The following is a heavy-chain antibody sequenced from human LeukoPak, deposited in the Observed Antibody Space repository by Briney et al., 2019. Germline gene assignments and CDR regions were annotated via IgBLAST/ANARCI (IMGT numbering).Heavy chain of an antibody. Sequence: SETLSLTCTVSGGSISSYYWSWIRQPPGKGLEWIGSIYYSRNTYYNPSLKSRVTVSVDTSKNQFSLNLTSVTAADTAVYFCARHLNYYYYYMDVWGKGTTVTVS. CDR3: ARHLNYYYYYMDV. CDR2: IYYSRNT. J-gene: IGHJ6*03. V-gene: IGHV4-59*05. CDR1: GGSISSYY.